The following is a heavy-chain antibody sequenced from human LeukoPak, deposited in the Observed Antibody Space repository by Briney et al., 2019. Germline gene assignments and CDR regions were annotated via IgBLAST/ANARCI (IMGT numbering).Heavy chain of an antibody. Sequence: GGSLRLSCAASGFTFSSNWMSWVRQAPGKGLEWVANIKQDGSQKSYVDSVKGRFTISRDNAKNSLYLQMNSLRAEDTAVYYCARETPDSSGWDWGQGTLATVSS. CDR3: ARETPDSSGWD. V-gene: IGHV3-7*01. D-gene: IGHD6-19*01. CDR1: GFTFSSNW. J-gene: IGHJ4*02. CDR2: IKQDGSQK.